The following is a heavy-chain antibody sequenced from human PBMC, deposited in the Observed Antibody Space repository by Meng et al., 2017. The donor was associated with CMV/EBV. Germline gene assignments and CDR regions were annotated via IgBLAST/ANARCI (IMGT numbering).Heavy chain of an antibody. J-gene: IGHJ4*02. CDR2: IDTSHGRP. D-gene: IGHD5-24*01. CDR1: GYTFFSYD. V-gene: IGHV7-4-1*02. Sequence: GYTFFSYDLNWVRQAPGPGPEWIGMIDTSHGRPTRAQGFGGRFVFSVDIGVSTALLQISDLQPYDTAVYYCARAYNYPSRNQHYIDYWGQGTLVTVSS. CDR3: ARAYNYPSRNQHYIDY.